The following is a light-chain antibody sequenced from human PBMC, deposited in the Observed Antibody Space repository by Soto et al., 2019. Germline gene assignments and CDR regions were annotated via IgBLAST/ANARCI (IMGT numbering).Light chain of an antibody. Sequence: DIQMTQSPSTLSASVGDRVTITCRASQSISDWLAWYQHKPGTAPKLLIYKASNLESGVPSRFSGSGSGTEFTLTISSLQPDDFATYYCQQYQNFCSFGQWTKVEIK. CDR1: QSISDW. CDR2: KAS. J-gene: IGKJ1*01. CDR3: QQYQNFCS. V-gene: IGKV1-5*03.